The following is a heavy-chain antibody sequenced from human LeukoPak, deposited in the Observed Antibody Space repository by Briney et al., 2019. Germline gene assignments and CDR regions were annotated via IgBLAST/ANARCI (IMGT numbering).Heavy chain of an antibody. CDR1: GGSISSSSYY. D-gene: IGHD3-22*01. V-gene: IGHV4-39*02. CDR2: IYYSGST. Sequence: SETLSLTCTVSGGSISSSSYYWGWIRQPPGKGLEWIGSIYYSGSTYYNPSLKSRVSISVDTSKNQFSLKLSSVTAADTAVYYCARDPPSGYDSPGDWGQGTLVTVSS. J-gene: IGHJ4*02. CDR3: ARDPPSGYDSPGD.